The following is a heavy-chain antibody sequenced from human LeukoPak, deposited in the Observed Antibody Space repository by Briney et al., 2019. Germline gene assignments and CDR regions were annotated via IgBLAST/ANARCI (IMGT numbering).Heavy chain of an antibody. D-gene: IGHD4-17*01. J-gene: IGHJ4*02. CDR3: ARGDYGDYFDY. CDR1: GGSISSGDYY. Sequence: SETLSLTCTVSGGSISSGDYYWSWIRQPPGKGLEWIGYIYYSGSTYYNPFLKSRVTISVDTSKNQFSLKLSSVTAADTAVYYCARGDYGDYFDYWGQGTLVTVSS. V-gene: IGHV4-30-4*08. CDR2: IYYSGST.